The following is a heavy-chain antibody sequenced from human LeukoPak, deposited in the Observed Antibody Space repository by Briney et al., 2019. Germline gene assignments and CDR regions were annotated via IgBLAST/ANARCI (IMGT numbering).Heavy chain of an antibody. CDR3: ARATWIQLWLLDY. J-gene: IGHJ4*02. Sequence: PGGSLRLSCAASGFTFSSYSMNWVRQAPGKGLEWVSYISSSSSTIYYADSVKGRFTISRDNAKNSLYLQMNSLRAEDTAVYYCARATWIQLWLLDYWGQGTLVTVSS. V-gene: IGHV3-48*04. D-gene: IGHD5-18*01. CDR1: GFTFSSYS. CDR2: ISSSSSTI.